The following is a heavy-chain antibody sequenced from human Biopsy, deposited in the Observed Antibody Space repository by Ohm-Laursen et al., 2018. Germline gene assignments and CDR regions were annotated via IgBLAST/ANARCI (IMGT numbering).Heavy chain of an antibody. Sequence: SETLSLTCTVSGGTISNYYWSWIRQPAGKGLEWIGRIYSSGRTNYNPSLKSRVTMSVDTSKNQFPLILSSMAAADTAVYYCAREPRIAAVAYFDPWGQGTLVTVSS. D-gene: IGHD6-13*01. CDR2: IYSSGRT. CDR1: GGTISNYY. J-gene: IGHJ5*02. V-gene: IGHV4-4*07. CDR3: AREPRIAAVAYFDP.